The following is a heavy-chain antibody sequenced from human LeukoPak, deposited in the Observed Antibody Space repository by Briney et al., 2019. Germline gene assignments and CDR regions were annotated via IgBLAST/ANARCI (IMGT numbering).Heavy chain of an antibody. D-gene: IGHD6-13*01. J-gene: IGHJ4*02. CDR1: GGSLSGCY. V-gene: IGHV4-34*01. Sequence: SGTLSLTCAVSGGSLSGCYWSWIRQPPGKGLEWIGEITHSGSTNYNPSLKSRVTISVDTSKNQVSLRLSSVTAADTAVYYCARDSSSWNNFDHWGQGTLVTVSS. CDR2: ITHSGST. CDR3: ARDSSSWNNFDH.